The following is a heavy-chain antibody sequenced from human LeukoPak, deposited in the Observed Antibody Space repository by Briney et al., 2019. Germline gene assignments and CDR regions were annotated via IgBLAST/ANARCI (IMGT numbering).Heavy chain of an antibody. CDR3: ASVLGYCSGGSCYETYYYMDV. Sequence: SVKVSCKASGGTFSSYAISWVRQAPGQGLELMGGIIPIFGTANYAQKFQGRVTITADESTSTAYMELSSLRSEDTAVYYCASVLGYCSGGSCYETYYYMDVWGKGTTVTVSS. V-gene: IGHV1-69*01. D-gene: IGHD2-15*01. J-gene: IGHJ6*03. CDR2: IIPIFGTA. CDR1: GGTFSSYA.